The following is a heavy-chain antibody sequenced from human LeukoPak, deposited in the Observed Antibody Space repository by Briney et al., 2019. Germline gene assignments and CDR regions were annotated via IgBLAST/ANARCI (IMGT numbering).Heavy chain of an antibody. Sequence: PSETLSLTCAVYGGSFSGYYWSWIRQPPGKGLEWIGEINHSGSTNYNPSLKSRVIISVDTSKNQFSLKLNSVTAADTAVYYCARAGDYGIKDWGQGTLVTVSS. V-gene: IGHV4-34*01. CDR2: INHSGST. J-gene: IGHJ4*02. CDR1: GGSFSGYY. D-gene: IGHD4-17*01. CDR3: ARAGDYGIKD.